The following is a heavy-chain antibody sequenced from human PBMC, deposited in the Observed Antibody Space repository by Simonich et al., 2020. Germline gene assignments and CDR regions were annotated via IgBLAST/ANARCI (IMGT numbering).Heavy chain of an antibody. Sequence: QVQLQESGPGLVKPSETLSLTCAVSGYSISSGSYWCWIRQPPGKGLDWIWIIYHSGSTDYNPSRKRRVTISVDTSKNQFSLKLSSVTAADTARYYCARERDGDYDYWGQGTLVTVSS. CDR3: ARERDGDYDY. CDR1: GYSISSGSY. V-gene: IGHV4-38-2*02. CDR2: IYHSGST. D-gene: IGHD4-17*01. J-gene: IGHJ4*02.